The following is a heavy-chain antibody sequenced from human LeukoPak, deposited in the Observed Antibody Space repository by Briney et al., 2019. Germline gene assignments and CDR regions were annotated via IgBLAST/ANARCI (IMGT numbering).Heavy chain of an antibody. J-gene: IGHJ5*02. D-gene: IGHD2/OR15-2a*01. V-gene: IGHV4-39*07. CDR3: ARGGGGSMTPPRRAVRFDP. CDR1: GGSISGSGYY. Sequence: SQTLSLTCTVSGGSISGSGYYWGWIRQAPGKGLEWIGNIYYSGNTYYNPSLKSRVTISIDTSKNQFSLKLSSVTAADTAVYTCARGGGGSMTPPRRAVRFDPWGQGTLVTVSS. CDR2: IYYSGNT.